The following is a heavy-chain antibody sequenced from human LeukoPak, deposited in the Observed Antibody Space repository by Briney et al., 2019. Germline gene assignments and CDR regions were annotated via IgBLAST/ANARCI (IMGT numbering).Heavy chain of an antibody. V-gene: IGHV3-7*03. Sequence: GSLRLSCAVSGFTFSGFWMSWSRQAPGKGLEWVASINSDGSEGYYADVVKGRFTISRDNAKNSLYLQMNSLRAEDTALYYCAKLVMGSSGDYYYHGMDVWGQGTTVTVSS. J-gene: IGHJ6*02. CDR2: INSDGSEG. CDR3: AKLVMGSSGDYYYHGMDV. CDR1: GFTFSGFW. D-gene: IGHD6-6*01.